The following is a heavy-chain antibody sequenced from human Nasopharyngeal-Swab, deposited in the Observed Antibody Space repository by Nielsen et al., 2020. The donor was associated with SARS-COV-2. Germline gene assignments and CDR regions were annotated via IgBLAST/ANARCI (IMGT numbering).Heavy chain of an antibody. CDR1: GFTFSSYS. Sequence: GGSLRLSCAASGFTFSSYSMHWVRQAPGKGLEWVAVISYDGSNKYYADSVKGRFTISRDNSKNTLYLQMNSLRAEDTAVYYCAKDGALDYGLDYWGQGTLVTVSS. V-gene: IGHV3-30*18. D-gene: IGHD4-17*01. J-gene: IGHJ4*02. CDR3: AKDGALDYGLDY. CDR2: ISYDGSNK.